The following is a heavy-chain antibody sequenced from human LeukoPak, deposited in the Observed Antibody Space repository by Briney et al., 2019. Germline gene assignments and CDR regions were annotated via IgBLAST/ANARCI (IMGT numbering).Heavy chain of an antibody. Sequence: SVKVSCTASGGTFSSYAISWVRQAPGQGLEWMGGIIPIFGTANYAQKFQGRVTITADKSTSIAYMELSSLRSEDTAVYYCAREGGYDYYWFDPWGQGTLVTVSS. CDR2: IIPIFGTA. CDR1: GGTFSSYA. V-gene: IGHV1-69*06. CDR3: AREGGYDYYWFDP. D-gene: IGHD5-12*01. J-gene: IGHJ5*02.